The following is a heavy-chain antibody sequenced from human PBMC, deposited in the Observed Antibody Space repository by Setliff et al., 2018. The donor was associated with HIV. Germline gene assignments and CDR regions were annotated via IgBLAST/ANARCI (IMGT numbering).Heavy chain of an antibody. CDR3: ARQGGRYSSPSY. CDR1: GFTFSSYW. Sequence: GESLKISCAASGFTFSSYWMSWVRQAPGKGLEWVANIKQDGSEKNYVDSVRGRFTISRDNANNSLHLQMNSLRGEDTALYYCARQGGRYSSPSYWGQGILVTVSS. D-gene: IGHD6-13*01. J-gene: IGHJ4*02. CDR2: IKQDGSEK. V-gene: IGHV3-7*03.